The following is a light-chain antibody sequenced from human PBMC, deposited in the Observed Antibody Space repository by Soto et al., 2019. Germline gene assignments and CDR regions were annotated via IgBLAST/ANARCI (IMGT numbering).Light chain of an antibody. Sequence: DIQMTQSPSSLSASVGDRVTITCRASQGINNYLDWFQQKPGKAPKSLIYAASNLQSGVPSKFSGSGSGTDFTLTISSLQPEDFAIYYCQQYDTYPITFGQGTRLEIK. CDR2: AAS. CDR3: QQYDTYPIT. J-gene: IGKJ5*01. V-gene: IGKV1-16*02. CDR1: QGINNY.